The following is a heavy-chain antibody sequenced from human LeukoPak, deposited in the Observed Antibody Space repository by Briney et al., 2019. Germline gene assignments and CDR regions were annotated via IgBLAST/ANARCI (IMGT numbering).Heavy chain of an antibody. D-gene: IGHD2-2*01. CDR1: GFTFSSYA. CDR3: AKGHCSSTSCYRFDP. Sequence: PGGSLRLSYAASGFTFSSYAMSWVRQAPGKGLEWVSDISGSGGSTDYADSVKGRFTISRDNSKNTLYLQMNSLRAEDTAVYYCAKGHCSSTSCYRFDPWGQGTLVTVSS. V-gene: IGHV3-23*01. J-gene: IGHJ5*02. CDR2: ISGSGGST.